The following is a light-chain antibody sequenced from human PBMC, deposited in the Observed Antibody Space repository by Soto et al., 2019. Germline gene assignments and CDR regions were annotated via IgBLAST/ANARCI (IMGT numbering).Light chain of an antibody. J-gene: IGLJ3*02. Sequence: QSALTQPPSVSAAPGQKVTISCSGSRSNIGNNYVAWYQQFPGTVPKLLIYNNNGRPSGTPDRFSGSASGTSATLTITGLQTGDEADYFCVTWDTSLRTGVIGGGTQLTVL. CDR1: RSNIGNNY. CDR2: NNN. CDR3: VTWDTSLRTGV. V-gene: IGLV1-51*01.